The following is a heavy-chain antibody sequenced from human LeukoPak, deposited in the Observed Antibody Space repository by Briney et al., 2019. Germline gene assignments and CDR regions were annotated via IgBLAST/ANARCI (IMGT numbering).Heavy chain of an antibody. J-gene: IGHJ4*02. Sequence: SETLSLTCTVSGGSISSYYWSWIRQPPGKGLEWIGYIYYSGSTNYNPSLKSRVTISVDTSKNQFSLKLSSVTAADTAVYYCARHGRIAARGFDYWGQGTLVTVSS. CDR3: ARHGRIAARGFDY. CDR2: IYYSGST. V-gene: IGHV4-59*08. CDR1: GGSISSYY. D-gene: IGHD6-6*01.